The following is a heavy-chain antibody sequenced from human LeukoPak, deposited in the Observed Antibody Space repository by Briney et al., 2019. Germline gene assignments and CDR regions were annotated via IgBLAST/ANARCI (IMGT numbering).Heavy chain of an antibody. V-gene: IGHV1-46*01. J-gene: IGHJ5*02. Sequence: ASVKVSCKASGYTFTSYNMHWVRQAPGQGLEWMGIINPSGGSTNYAQKFQGRVTMTRDTSTSTVYMDLSSLRSEDTAVYYCARALAVTGTGGFDPWGQGTLVTVSS. CDR2: INPSGGST. CDR3: ARALAVTGTGGFDP. D-gene: IGHD6-19*01. CDR1: GYTFTSYN.